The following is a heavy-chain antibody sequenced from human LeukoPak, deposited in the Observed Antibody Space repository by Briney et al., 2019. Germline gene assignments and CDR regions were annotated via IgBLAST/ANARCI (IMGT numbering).Heavy chain of an antibody. D-gene: IGHD2-15*01. CDR2: IYTRGST. CDR3: ARGRYCSADICSGGDTFDI. Sequence: PSETLSLTCTVSGGSINNYYWSWIRQPAGKGLEWIGRIYTRGSTNYNPSLKSRVTMSVDTSKNQFSLKLSSVTAADTAVYYCARGRYCSADICSGGDTFDIWGQGTMVSVSS. J-gene: IGHJ3*02. V-gene: IGHV4-4*07. CDR1: GGSINNYY.